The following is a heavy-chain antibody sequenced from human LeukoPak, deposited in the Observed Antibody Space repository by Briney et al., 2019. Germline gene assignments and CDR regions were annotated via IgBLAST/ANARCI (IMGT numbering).Heavy chain of an antibody. CDR3: ARGQEKDDYGSDY. D-gene: IGHD3-10*01. V-gene: IGHV3-30-3*01. J-gene: IGHJ4*02. CDR2: ISYDGSHK. CDR1: GFTLSSHA. Sequence: GGSLRLSCTASGFTLSSHAMHWVRQAPGKGLEGVAVISYDGSHKYYADSVKGRFTISRDNSKNTLYLQMNSLTAEDTAVYYFARGQEKDDYGSDYWGQGTLVTVSS.